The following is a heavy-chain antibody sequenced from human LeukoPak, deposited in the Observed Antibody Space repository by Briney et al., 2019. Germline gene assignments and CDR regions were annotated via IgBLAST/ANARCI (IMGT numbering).Heavy chain of an antibody. V-gene: IGHV4-39*01. CDR1: GGSISSSSYY. J-gene: IGHJ4*02. CDR3: ARQTGSGLFILP. CDR2: IYYSGNT. Sequence: SETLSLTCSVSGGSISSSSYYWGWIRQPPGKGLEWIGSIYYSGNTYYNASLKSQVSISIDTSKNQFSLKLTSVTAADTAVYYCARQTGSGLFILPGGQGTLVTVSS. D-gene: IGHD3/OR15-3a*01.